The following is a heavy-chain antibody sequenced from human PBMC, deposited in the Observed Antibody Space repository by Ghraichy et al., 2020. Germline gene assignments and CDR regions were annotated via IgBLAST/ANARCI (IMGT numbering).Heavy chain of an antibody. CDR2: ISGDADRT. J-gene: IGHJ1*01. CDR3: AKDRSGGSYYLGFFQH. Sequence: GSLRLSCAASGFTFNSHALSWVRQAPGKGLEWVSAISGDADRTYYADSVKGRFTISRDFSRNTVYLQMNSLRTEDTAVYFCAKDRSGGSYYLGFFQHWGQGTLVTVSS. CDR1: GFTFNSHA. D-gene: IGHD1-26*01. V-gene: IGHV3-23*01.